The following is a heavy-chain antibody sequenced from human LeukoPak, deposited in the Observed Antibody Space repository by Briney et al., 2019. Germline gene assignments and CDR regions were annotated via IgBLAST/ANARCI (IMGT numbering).Heavy chain of an antibody. Sequence: GGSLRLSCAASGFTFSSYYMSWVRQAPGKGLEWVSSISSSSTYMFYADSVRGRFTISRDNAKNSLYLQLNSLRAEDTAVYYCARYYGSGRGYYGMDVWGQGTTVTVSS. CDR1: GFTFSSYY. V-gene: IGHV3-21*01. CDR3: ARYYGSGRGYYGMDV. D-gene: IGHD3-10*01. CDR2: ISSSSTYM. J-gene: IGHJ6*02.